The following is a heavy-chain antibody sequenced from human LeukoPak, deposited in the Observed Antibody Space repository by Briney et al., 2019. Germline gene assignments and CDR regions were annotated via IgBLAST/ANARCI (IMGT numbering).Heavy chain of an antibody. CDR1: GFTFSSYA. D-gene: IGHD6-13*01. CDR2: ISGSGGTT. V-gene: IGHV3-23*01. Sequence: GGSLRLSCAASGFTFSSYAMSWVRQAPGKGLEWVSAISGSGGTTYNADSVKGRFTISRDNSKNTLYLQMNGLRAEGAALYYCAKSRVLTAAGTLGYWGQGTLVTVSS. J-gene: IGHJ4*02. CDR3: AKSRVLTAAGTLGY.